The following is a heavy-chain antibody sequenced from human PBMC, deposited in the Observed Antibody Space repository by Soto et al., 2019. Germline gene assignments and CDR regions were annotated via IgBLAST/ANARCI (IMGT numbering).Heavy chain of an antibody. CDR1: GGSISKGNW. V-gene: IGHV4-4*02. J-gene: IGHJ4*02. CDR2: IYQSGRV. Sequence: KTSETLSLTCAVSGGSISKGNWWSLVRQPPGQGLEWIGEIYQSGRVNYNPSLKSRVTISVDKSKNQFSLKLSFVTAADTAVYYCARNGYYSSDFWGQGILVTVSS. CDR3: ARNGYYSSDF. D-gene: IGHD1-26*01.